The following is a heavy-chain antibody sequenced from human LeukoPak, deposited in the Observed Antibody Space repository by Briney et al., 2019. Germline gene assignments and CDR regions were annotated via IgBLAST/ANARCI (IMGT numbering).Heavy chain of an antibody. J-gene: IGHJ6*02. Sequence: SQTLSLTCAISGDSVSSNSAAWNWLRQSPSRGLEWLGRTYYRSKWYNDYAVSVKSRITINPDTSKNQFSLQLNSVTPEDTAVYYCARGVATTYYYYYGMDVWGQGTTVTVSS. V-gene: IGHV6-1*01. CDR1: GDSVSSNSAA. CDR2: TYYRSKWYN. CDR3: ARGVATTYYYYYGMDV. D-gene: IGHD5-12*01.